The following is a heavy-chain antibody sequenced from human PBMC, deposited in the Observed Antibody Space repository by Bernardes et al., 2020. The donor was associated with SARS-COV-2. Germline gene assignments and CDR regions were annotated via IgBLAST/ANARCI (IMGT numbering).Heavy chain of an antibody. Sequence: GGSLRLSCAASGFTFSSYWMHWVRQAPGKGLVWVSRINSDGSSTSYADSVKGRFTISRDNAKNTLYLQMNSLRAEDTAVYYCARGGGYSYGAFDYWGQGTLVTVSS. CDR3: ARGGGYSYGAFDY. CDR2: INSDGSST. D-gene: IGHD5-18*01. CDR1: GFTFSSYW. J-gene: IGHJ4*02. V-gene: IGHV3-74*01.